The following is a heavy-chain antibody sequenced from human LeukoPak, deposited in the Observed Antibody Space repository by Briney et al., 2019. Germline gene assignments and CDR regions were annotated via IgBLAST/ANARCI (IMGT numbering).Heavy chain of an antibody. CDR3: ARVGEWFDP. V-gene: IGHV4-59*11. CDR1: GGSISSHY. J-gene: IGHJ5*02. Sequence: SETLSLTCTVSGGSISSHYWSWIRQPPGKGLEWIGYIYYSGSTNYNPSLKSRVTISVDTSKNQFSLKLSSVTAADTAVYYCARVGEWFDPWGQGTLVTVSS. CDR2: IYYSGST.